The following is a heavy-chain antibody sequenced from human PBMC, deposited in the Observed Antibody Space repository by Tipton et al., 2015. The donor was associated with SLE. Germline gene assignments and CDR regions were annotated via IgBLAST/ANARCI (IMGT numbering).Heavy chain of an antibody. V-gene: IGHV4-39*01. D-gene: IGHD4-11*01. J-gene: IGHJ4*02. Sequence: TLSLTCTVSGDSMRSDSYYWGWIRQSPGKGLEWIGSIYYRGRTYYNPSLKSRFTISVDTSKNQFSLNLTSVTAADTAVYYCARRDDYSRTYDYWGQGTLVTVSP. CDR3: ARRDDYSRTYDY. CDR1: GDSMRSDSYY. CDR2: IYYRGRT.